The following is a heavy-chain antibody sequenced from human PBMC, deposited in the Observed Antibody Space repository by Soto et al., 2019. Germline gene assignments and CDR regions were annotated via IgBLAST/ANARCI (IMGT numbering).Heavy chain of an antibody. CDR3: ARNYDFWSGPIDY. CDR2: ISYDGSNK. CDR1: GFTFSGYA. J-gene: IGHJ4*02. Sequence: GGSLRLSCAASGFTFSGYAMHWVRQSPGKGLEWVAVISYDGSNKYYADSVKGRFTISRDNSKNTLYLQMNSLRAEDTAVYYCARNYDFWSGPIDYWGQGTLVTVSS. D-gene: IGHD3-3*01. V-gene: IGHV3-30-3*01.